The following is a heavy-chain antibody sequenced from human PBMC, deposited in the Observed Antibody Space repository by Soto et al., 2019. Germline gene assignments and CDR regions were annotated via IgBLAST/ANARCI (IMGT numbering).Heavy chain of an antibody. CDR3: ARARWYDAFDV. D-gene: IGHD2-15*01. J-gene: IGHJ3*01. V-gene: IGHV4-38-2*02. Sequence: PXESLSPTSPLSAFFTSSGNYWGWIRKPPGKGLEWIGSIFHGGKTYYNPSLKSRVTISVDMSKNQFSLKLNSVTAADTAVYYCARARWYDAFDVWGQGTVVTVSS. CDR2: IFHGGKT. CDR1: AFFTSSGNY.